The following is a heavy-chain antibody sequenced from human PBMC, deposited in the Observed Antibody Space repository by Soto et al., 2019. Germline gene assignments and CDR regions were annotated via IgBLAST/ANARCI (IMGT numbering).Heavy chain of an antibody. D-gene: IGHD6-6*01. Sequence: PSETLSLTCTVSGGSISSGGYYWSWIRQHPGKGLEWIGYIYYSGSTYYNPSLKNRVTISVDTSKNQFSLKLSSVTAADTAVYYCARDGGGSRQLDGMDVWGQGTTVTVSS. CDR2: IYYSGST. CDR3: ARDGGGSRQLDGMDV. V-gene: IGHV4-31*03. CDR1: GGSISSGGYY. J-gene: IGHJ6*02.